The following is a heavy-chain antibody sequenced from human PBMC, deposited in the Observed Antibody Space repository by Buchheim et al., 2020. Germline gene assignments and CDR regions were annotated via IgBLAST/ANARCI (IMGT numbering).Heavy chain of an antibody. CDR1: GFTFNTYT. CDR3: ARAGSVGSVDF. D-gene: IGHD3-10*01. J-gene: IGHJ4*02. CDR2: INQNGGEK. Sequence: EVHLLESGGGLVQPGESLRLSCAASGFTFNTYTMGWVRQAPGKGLEWVANINQNGGEKYYVDSVEGRFTISRENAKNSLYLQMSSLRVEDTAVYYCARAGSVGSVDFWGQGTL. V-gene: IGHV3-7*01.